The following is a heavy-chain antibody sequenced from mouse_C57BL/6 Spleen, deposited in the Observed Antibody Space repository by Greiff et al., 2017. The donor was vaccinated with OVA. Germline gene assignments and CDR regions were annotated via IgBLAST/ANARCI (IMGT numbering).Heavy chain of an antibody. J-gene: IGHJ4*01. V-gene: IGHV2-6-2*01. Sequence: LVAPSQSLSITCTVSGFSLTSYGVHWVRQPPGKGLEWLVVIWSDGSTTYNSALKSRLSISKDNSKSQVFLKMNSLQTDDTAMYYCASYGYDNYAMDYWGQGTSVTVSS. CDR1: GFSLTSYG. CDR2: IWSDGST. D-gene: IGHD2-2*01. CDR3: ASYGYDNYAMDY.